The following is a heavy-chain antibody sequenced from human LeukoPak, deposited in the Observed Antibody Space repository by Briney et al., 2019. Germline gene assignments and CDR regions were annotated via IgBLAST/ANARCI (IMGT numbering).Heavy chain of an antibody. J-gene: IGHJ4*02. CDR3: ARDGSNFYFDY. CDR2: ICINAGTT. D-gene: IGHD5-24*01. CDR1: GYIVSSNH. V-gene: IGHV3-66*01. Sequence: GGSLRLSCEASGYIVSSNHMNWVRQTPGKGLEWVSIICINAGTTHYADSVKGRFTISRDNSQNTVYLQMNSLRAEDTAVYYCARDGSNFYFDYWGQGTLVTVSS.